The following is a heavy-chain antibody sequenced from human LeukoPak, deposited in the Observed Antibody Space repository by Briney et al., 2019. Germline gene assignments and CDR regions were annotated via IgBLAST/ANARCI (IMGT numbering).Heavy chain of an antibody. CDR2: ISWNSGRI. V-gene: IGHV3-9*01. CDR3: AKIGFYDSSGPYPYYFDY. Sequence: PGGSLRLSCAASGFTFDDYAMHWVRQAAGKGLEWVSGISWNSGRIGYADSVKGRFTISRDNAKNSLYLQMNSLRAEDTALYYCAKIGFYDSSGPYPYYFDYWGQGTLVTVSS. CDR1: GFTFDDYA. J-gene: IGHJ4*02. D-gene: IGHD3-22*01.